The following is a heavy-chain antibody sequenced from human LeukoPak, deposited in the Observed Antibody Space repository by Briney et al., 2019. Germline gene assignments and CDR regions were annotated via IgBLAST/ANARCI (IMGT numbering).Heavy chain of an antibody. V-gene: IGHV6-1*01. CDR2: TYYRSKWYN. CDR1: GDSVSSNSAA. J-gene: IGHJ6*03. Sequence: SQTLSLTCAISGDSVSSNSAAWNWIRQSPSRGLEWLGRTYYRSKWYNDYAVSVKSRITINPDTSKNQFSLQLNSVTPEDTAVYYCARVAVVPAAKQDYYYYYYMDVWGKGTTVTVSS. CDR3: ARVAVVPAAKQDYYYYYYMDV. D-gene: IGHD2-2*01.